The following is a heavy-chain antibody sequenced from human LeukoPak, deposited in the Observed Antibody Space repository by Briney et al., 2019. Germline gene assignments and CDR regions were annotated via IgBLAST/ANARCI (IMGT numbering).Heavy chain of an antibody. CDR1: AFTFNTYG. CDR3: AKDRHPARTDGYYFDY. Sequence: PGGSLRLSCAASAFTFNTYGMHWVRQAPGKGLEWVAVISYDANNKYYADSVKGRFTISRDNSKNTLYLQMSSLKAEDTAVYYCAKDRHPARTDGYYFDYWGQGTLVTVSS. J-gene: IGHJ4*02. D-gene: IGHD1-14*01. CDR2: ISYDANNK. V-gene: IGHV3-30*18.